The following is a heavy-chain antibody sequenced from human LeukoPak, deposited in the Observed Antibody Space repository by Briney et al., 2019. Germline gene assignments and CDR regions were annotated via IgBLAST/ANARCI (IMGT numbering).Heavy chain of an antibody. CDR1: GGSFSGYY. CDR3: AKYYYDSSGFSWFDP. V-gene: IGHV4-34*01. J-gene: IGHJ5*02. Sequence: PSETLSLTCAVYGGSFSGYYWSWIRQPPGKGLEWIGSIYYSGSTYYNPSLKSRVTISVDTSKNQFSLKLSSVTAADTAVYYCAKYYYDSSGFSWFDPWGQGTLVTVSS. D-gene: IGHD3-22*01. CDR2: IYYSGST.